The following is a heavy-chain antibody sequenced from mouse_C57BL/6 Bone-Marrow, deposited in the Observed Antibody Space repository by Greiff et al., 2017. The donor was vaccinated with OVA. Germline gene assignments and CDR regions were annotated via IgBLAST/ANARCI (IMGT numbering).Heavy chain of an antibody. V-gene: IGHV1-54*01. Sequence: VQLQQSGAELVRPGTSVKVSCKASGYAFTNYLIEWVKQRPGQGLEWIGVINPGSGGTNYNEKFKGKATLTADKSSSTAYMQLSSLTSEDSAVYFCASLYYDYDGCAYWGQGTLVTVSA. D-gene: IGHD2-4*01. CDR2: INPGSGGT. CDR3: ASLYYDYDGCAY. CDR1: GYAFTNYL. J-gene: IGHJ3*01.